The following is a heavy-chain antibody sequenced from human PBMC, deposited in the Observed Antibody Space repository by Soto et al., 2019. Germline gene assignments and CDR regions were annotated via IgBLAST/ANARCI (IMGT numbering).Heavy chain of an antibody. CDR3: ARGNYGSGSSYYYYGMDV. J-gene: IGHJ6*02. CDR2: INPNSGGT. CDR1: GYTFTGYY. Sequence: VKVSCKASGYTFTGYYMHWVRQAPGQGLEWMGWINPNSGGTNYAQKFQGRVTMTRDTSISTAYMELSRLRSDDTAVYYCARGNYGSGSSYYYYGMDVWGQGTTVTVSS. D-gene: IGHD3-10*01. V-gene: IGHV1-2*02.